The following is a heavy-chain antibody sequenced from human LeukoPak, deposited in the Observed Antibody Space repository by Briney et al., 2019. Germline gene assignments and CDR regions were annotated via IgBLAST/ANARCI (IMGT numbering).Heavy chain of an antibody. D-gene: IGHD2-2*01. Sequence: ASVKVSCKASGYTFITYNLAWVRQAPGQGLEWMGGIIPISGTSDYAQKFQGRVTIVTGESTTTAYMELRSLRSEDTAVYYCARSSADCAGNRCYPKHLQEWGQGTLVTVSS. J-gene: IGHJ1*01. V-gene: IGHV1-69*05. CDR1: GYTFITYN. CDR2: IIPISGTS. CDR3: ARSSADCAGNRCYPKHLQE.